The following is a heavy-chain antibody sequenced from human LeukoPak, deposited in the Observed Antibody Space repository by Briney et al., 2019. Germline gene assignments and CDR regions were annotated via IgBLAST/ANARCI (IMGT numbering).Heavy chain of an antibody. J-gene: IGHJ4*02. CDR2: ISYDGSNK. Sequence: GGSLRLSCAASGFTFSSYAMHWVRQAPGKGLEWVAVISYDGSNKYYADSVKGRFTISRDNSKNTLYLQMNSLRAEDTAVYYCARASLVAVAGLYYFDYWGQGTLVTVSS. D-gene: IGHD6-19*01. V-gene: IGHV3-30-3*01. CDR3: ARASLVAVAGLYYFDY. CDR1: GFTFSSYA.